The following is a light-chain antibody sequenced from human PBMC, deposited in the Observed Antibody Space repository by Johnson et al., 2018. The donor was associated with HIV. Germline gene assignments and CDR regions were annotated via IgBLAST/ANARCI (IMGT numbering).Light chain of an antibody. CDR2: ENN. J-gene: IGLJ1*01. CDR1: WSNIGNNY. Sequence: QSVLTQPPSVSAAPGQKVTISCSGSWSNIGNNYVSWYQQLPGTAPKLLIYENNKRPSGIPDRFSGSKSGTSATLGITGLQTGDEADYYCGTWDSSLSGVFGTGTKVTVL. CDR3: GTWDSSLSGV. V-gene: IGLV1-51*02.